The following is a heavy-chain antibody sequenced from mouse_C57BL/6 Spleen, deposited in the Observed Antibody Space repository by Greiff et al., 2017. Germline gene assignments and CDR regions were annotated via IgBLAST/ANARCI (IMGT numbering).Heavy chain of an antibody. V-gene: IGHV1-15*01. CDR1: GYTFTDYE. CDR3: TSYGSSAFAY. Sequence: VQRVESGAELVRPGASVTLSCKASGYTFTDYEMHWVKQTPVHGLEWIGAIDPETGGTAYNQQFKGKAILTADKSSSTAYMELRSLTSDDSAVYCCTSYGSSAFAYWGRGTLVTVSA. CDR2: IDPETGGT. D-gene: IGHD1-1*01. J-gene: IGHJ3*01.